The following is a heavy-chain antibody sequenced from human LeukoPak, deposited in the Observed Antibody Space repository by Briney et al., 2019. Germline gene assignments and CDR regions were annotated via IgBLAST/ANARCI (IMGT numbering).Heavy chain of an antibody. CDR2: IWYDGSNK. CDR1: GFTFSSYG. CDR3: AREASRGYGDPFDH. Sequence: GGSLRLSCAASGFTFSSYGMHWVRQAPGKGLEWVAVIWYDGSNKYYADSAKGRFTISRDNSKNTLYLQMNSLRAEDTAVYHCAREASRGYGDPFDHWGQGTLVTVSS. D-gene: IGHD4-17*01. V-gene: IGHV3-33*01. J-gene: IGHJ4*02.